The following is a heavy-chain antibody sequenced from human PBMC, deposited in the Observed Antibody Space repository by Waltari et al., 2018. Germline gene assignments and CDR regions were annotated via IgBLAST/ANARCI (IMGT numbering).Heavy chain of an antibody. CDR1: GYSISSGYY. V-gene: IGHV4-38-2*01. Sequence: QVQLQESGPGLVKPSETLSLTCAVSGYSISSGYYWGWIRQPPGKGLEWIGSIYHSGSTYYNPSLKSRVTISVDTSKNQFSLKLSSVTAADTAVYYCARVYQVGATNWYFDLWGRGTLVTVSS. CDR3: ARVYQVGATNWYFDL. CDR2: IYHSGST. J-gene: IGHJ2*01. D-gene: IGHD1-26*01.